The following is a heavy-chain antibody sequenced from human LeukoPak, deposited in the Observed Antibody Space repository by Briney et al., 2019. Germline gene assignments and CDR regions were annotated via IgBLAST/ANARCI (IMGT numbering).Heavy chain of an antibody. Sequence: GRSLRLSCAASGFTFSSYGMHWVRQAPGKGLEWVAVISYDGSNKYYADSVKGRFTISRDNSKDTLYLQMNSLRAEDTAVYYCARGFGGYCSSTSCLVTIDYWGQGIPVTVSS. CDR1: GFTFSSYG. CDR3: ARGFGGYCSSTSCLVTIDY. D-gene: IGHD2-2*01. J-gene: IGHJ4*02. CDR2: ISYDGSNK. V-gene: IGHV3-30*03.